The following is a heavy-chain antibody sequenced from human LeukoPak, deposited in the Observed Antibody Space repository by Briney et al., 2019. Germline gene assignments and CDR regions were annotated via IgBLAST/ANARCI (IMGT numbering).Heavy chain of an antibody. CDR3: ARDHNTLSGSHYY. CDR2: ISSSSYI. Sequence: GGSLRLSCAASGFTFSSYSMNWVRQAPGKGLEWVSSISSSSYIYYADSVKGRFTISRDNAKNSLYLQMNSLRAEDTAVYYCARDHNTLSGSHYYWGQGTLVTVSS. D-gene: IGHD1-26*01. CDR1: GFTFSSYS. V-gene: IGHV3-21*01. J-gene: IGHJ4*02.